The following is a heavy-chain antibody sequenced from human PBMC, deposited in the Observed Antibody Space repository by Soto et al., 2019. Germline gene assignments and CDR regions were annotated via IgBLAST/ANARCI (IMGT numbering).Heavy chain of an antibody. CDR1: GGSISSGDYY. CDR2: IYYSGST. CDR3: ARDNILGILYGGMDV. J-gene: IGHJ6*02. D-gene: IGHD3-3*01. Sequence: QVQLQESGPGLVKPSQTLSLTCTVSGGSISSGDYYWSWIRQPPGKGLEWIGYIYYSGSTYYNPSLQRRVTISVDTSKNQFSLKLSSVTAAATAVYYCARDNILGILYGGMDVWVQGTTVTVSS. V-gene: IGHV4-30-4*01.